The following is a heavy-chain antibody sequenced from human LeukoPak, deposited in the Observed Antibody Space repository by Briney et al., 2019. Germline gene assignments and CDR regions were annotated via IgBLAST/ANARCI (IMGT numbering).Heavy chain of an antibody. D-gene: IGHD3-10*01. J-gene: IGHJ4*02. Sequence: SETLSLTCTVSGGSISSYYWSWIRQPPGKGLEWIGYIYYSGSTNYNPSLKSRVTISVDTSKNQFSLKLSSVTAADTAVYYCARVSLDYYGSGSYFPYWGQGTLVTVSS. V-gene: IGHV4-59*01. CDR3: ARVSLDYYGSGSYFPY. CDR1: GGSISSYY. CDR2: IYYSGST.